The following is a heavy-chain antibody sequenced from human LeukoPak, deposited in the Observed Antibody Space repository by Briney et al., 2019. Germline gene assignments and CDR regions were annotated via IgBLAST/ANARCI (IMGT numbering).Heavy chain of an antibody. D-gene: IGHD3-3*01. CDR1: GYSFTTYW. V-gene: IGHV5-51*01. J-gene: IGHJ6*03. CDR2: IYPGDSDT. Sequence: GESLKISCKGSGYSFTTYWIGWVRQMPGKGLEWMGIIYPGDSDTRYSPSFQGQVTISADKSISTAYLQWSSLKASDTAMYYCARLETIFGVVTQYYMDVWGKGTTVTVSS. CDR3: ARLETIFGVVTQYYMDV.